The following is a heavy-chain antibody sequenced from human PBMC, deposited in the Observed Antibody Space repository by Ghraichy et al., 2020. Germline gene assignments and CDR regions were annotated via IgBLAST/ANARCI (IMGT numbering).Heavy chain of an antibody. J-gene: IGHJ3*02. CDR2: MNPNSGNT. CDR1: GYTFTSYD. V-gene: IGHV1-8*01. CDR3: ARVKGRRGAFDI. Sequence: ASVKVSCKASGYTFTSYDINWVRQATGQGLEWMGWMNPNSGNTGYAQKFQGRVTMTRNTSISTAYMELSSLRSEDTAVYYCARVKGRRGAFDIWGQGTMVTVSS.